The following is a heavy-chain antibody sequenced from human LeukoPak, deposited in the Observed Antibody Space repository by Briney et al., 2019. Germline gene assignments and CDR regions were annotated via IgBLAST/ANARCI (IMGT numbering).Heavy chain of an antibody. CDR3: ARQAYCSSTRCNPFDH. J-gene: IGHJ4*02. Sequence: PSETLSLTCTVSGGSISGYYWSWIRQPPGKGLEWIGYIYSSGSTNYNPSLKSRVTMSLDTSESHFSLRLSSVTAADTAIYYCARQAYCSSTRCNPFDHWGQGALVTVSS. CDR2: IYSSGST. CDR1: GGSISGYY. D-gene: IGHD2-2*01. V-gene: IGHV4-59*08.